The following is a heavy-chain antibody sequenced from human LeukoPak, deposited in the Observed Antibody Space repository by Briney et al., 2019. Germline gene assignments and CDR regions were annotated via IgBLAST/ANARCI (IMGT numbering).Heavy chain of an antibody. CDR3: ARYRGKTTVSSLDWFDP. V-gene: IGHV4-34*01. CDR1: GGSFSGYY. D-gene: IGHD4-11*01. J-gene: IGHJ5*02. CDR2: INHSGST. Sequence: SETLSPTCAVYGGSFSGYYWSWIRQPPGKGLEWTGEINHSGSTNYNPSLKSRVTISVDTSKNQFSLKLSSVTAADTAVYYCARYRGKTTVSSLDWFDPWGQGTLVTVSS.